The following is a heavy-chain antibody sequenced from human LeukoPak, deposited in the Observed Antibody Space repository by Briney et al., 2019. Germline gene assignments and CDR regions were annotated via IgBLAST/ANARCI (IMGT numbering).Heavy chain of an antibody. J-gene: IGHJ4*02. CDR3: AKDSYSSGWYFDY. Sequence: PGGSLRLSCAASGFTFSTYGMHWVRQAPGKGLEWVAFIRYDGSNKYYADSVKGRFTISRDNSKNTLYLQMNSLRAEDTAVYYCAKDSYSSGWYFDYWGQGTLVTVSS. CDR2: IRYDGSNK. D-gene: IGHD6-19*01. V-gene: IGHV3-30*02. CDR1: GFTFSTYG.